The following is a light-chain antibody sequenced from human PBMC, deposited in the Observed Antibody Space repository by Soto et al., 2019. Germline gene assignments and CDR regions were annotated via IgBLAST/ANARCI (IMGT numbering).Light chain of an antibody. V-gene: IGLV1-40*01. CDR3: QSYDSSLRGFV. J-gene: IGLJ1*01. CDR2: GNS. CDR1: SYNFGAGYD. Sequence: QSVLTQPPSVSGAPGQRVTISCTGRSYNFGAGYDVHWYQQLPGTAPKLLIYGNSNRPSGVPDRFSGSKSGTSASLAITGLQAEDEADYFCQSYDSSLRGFVFGTGTKVTVL.